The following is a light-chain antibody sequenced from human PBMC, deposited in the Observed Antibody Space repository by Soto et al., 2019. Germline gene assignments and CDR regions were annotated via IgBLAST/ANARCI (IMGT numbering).Light chain of an antibody. Sequence: QSVLTQPPSASGTPGQRVTISCSGSSSNIGRNTVNWYQKLPGTAPKVLIYSNNQRPSGVPDRLSGSKSGTSASLAISGLQSEDEADYYCAAWDDSLNAVVFGGGTQLTVL. V-gene: IGLV1-44*01. CDR3: AAWDDSLNAVV. J-gene: IGLJ2*01. CDR1: SSNIGRNT. CDR2: SNN.